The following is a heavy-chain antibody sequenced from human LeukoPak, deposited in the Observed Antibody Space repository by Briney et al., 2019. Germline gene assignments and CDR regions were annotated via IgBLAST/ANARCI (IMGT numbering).Heavy chain of an antibody. CDR3: ARDPPRDYDFWSGYSGDDY. Sequence: ASVKVSCKASGYTFTSYYMHWVRQAAGQGLEWMGIINPSGGSTSYAQKFQGRVTMTRDTSTSTVYMELSSLGSEDTAVYYCARDPPRDYDFWSGYSGDDYWGQGTLVTVSS. CDR2: INPSGGST. D-gene: IGHD3-3*01. J-gene: IGHJ4*02. V-gene: IGHV1-46*01. CDR1: GYTFTSYY.